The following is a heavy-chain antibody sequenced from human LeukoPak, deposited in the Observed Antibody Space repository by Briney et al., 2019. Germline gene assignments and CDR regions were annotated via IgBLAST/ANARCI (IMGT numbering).Heavy chain of an antibody. CDR2: ISAYNGNT. CDR3: ARRIVGATYGVFDDAFDI. V-gene: IGHV1-18*01. J-gene: IGHJ3*02. CDR1: GYTFTSYG. D-gene: IGHD1-26*01. Sequence: ASVKVSCKASGYTFTSYGISWVRQAPGQGLEWMGWISAYNGNTNYAQKLQGRVTMTTDTSTSTAYMELRSLRSDDTAVYYCARRIVGATYGVFDDAFDIWGQGAMVTVSS.